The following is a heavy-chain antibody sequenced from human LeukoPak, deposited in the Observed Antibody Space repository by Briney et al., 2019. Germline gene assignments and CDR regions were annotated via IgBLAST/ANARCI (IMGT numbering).Heavy chain of an antibody. CDR3: AKETSITGAGDF. V-gene: IGHV3-23*01. J-gene: IGHJ4*02. CDR1: GFTFSSYA. Sequence: GGSLRLSCAASGFTFSSYAMSWVRQAPGQGLEWVSAISASGVSTYYADSVRGRFTISRDNSKNTLYLQMHSLRAEDTAVYYCAKETSITGAGDFWGQGALVTVSS. D-gene: IGHD1-20*01. CDR2: ISASGVST.